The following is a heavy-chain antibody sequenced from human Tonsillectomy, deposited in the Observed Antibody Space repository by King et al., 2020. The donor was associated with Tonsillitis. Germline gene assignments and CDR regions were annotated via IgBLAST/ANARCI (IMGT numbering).Heavy chain of an antibody. CDR3: AIPXLXQQXXLPTDX. V-gene: IGHV3-23*04. CDR1: GFTFSSXA. CDR2: ISGSGRNT. D-gene: IGHD5-18*01. J-gene: IGHJ4*02. Sequence: QLVQSGGGLVQPGGSLRLSCAASGFTFSSXAMSWVRQAPGKGLEWVSAISGSGRNTYYADSVKGRFTISRDNSNNTLYLQMNSLRAEDTAVYYCAIPXLXQQXXLPTDXWGXGTLVTVS.